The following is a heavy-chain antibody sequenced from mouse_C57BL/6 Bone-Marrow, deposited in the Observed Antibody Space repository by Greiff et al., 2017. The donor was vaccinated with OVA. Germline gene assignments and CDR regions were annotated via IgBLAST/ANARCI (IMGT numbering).Heavy chain of an antibody. CDR2: IYPRSGNT. V-gene: IGHV1-81*01. D-gene: IGHD1-1*01. Sequence: LVESGAELARPGASVKLSCKASGYTFTSYGISWVKQRTGQGLEWIGEIYPRSGNTYYNEKFKGKATLTADKSSSTAYMELRSLTSEDSAVYFCARYGSSLNFDYWGQGTTLTVSS. CDR3: ARYGSSLNFDY. CDR1: GYTFTSYG. J-gene: IGHJ2*01.